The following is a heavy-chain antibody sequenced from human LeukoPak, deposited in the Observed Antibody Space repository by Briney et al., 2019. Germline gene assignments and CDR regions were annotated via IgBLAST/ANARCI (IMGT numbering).Heavy chain of an antibody. CDR2: INPSGGST. D-gene: IGHD6-13*01. Sequence: ASVKVSCKASGYTFTSYYTHWVRQAPGQGLEWMGIINPSGGSTSYAQKFQGRVTMTRDTSTSTVYMELSSLRSEDTAVYYCASSSSSIYFDYWGQGTLVTVSP. CDR3: ASSSSSIYFDY. J-gene: IGHJ4*02. V-gene: IGHV1-46*01. CDR1: GYTFTSYY.